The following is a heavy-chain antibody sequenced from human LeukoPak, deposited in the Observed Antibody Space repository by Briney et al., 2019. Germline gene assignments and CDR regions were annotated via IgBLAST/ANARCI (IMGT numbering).Heavy chain of an antibody. J-gene: IGHJ4*02. CDR2: IVVGSGNT. Sequence: ASVKVSCKASGFTFTSSAVQWVRQARGQRLEWIGWIVVGSGNTNYAQKFQERVTITRDMSTSTAYMELSSLRSEDTAVYFCARARVLGYCTGGDCSPGYYDYWGQGTLVTVSS. D-gene: IGHD2-8*02. V-gene: IGHV1-58*01. CDR1: GFTFTSSA. CDR3: ARARVLGYCTGGDCSPGYYDY.